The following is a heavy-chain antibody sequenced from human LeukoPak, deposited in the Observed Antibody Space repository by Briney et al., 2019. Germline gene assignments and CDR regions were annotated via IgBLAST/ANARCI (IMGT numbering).Heavy chain of an antibody. CDR1: GGSIRRYY. CDR2: IYYSGST. Sequence: SETLSLTCTVSGGSIRRYYWSWIRQPPGKGLEGIGYIYYSGSTNYNPSLKSRVTISVDTSKNQFSLKLSSVTAADTAVYYCARHEVSSAWYEYWGQGTLVTVSS. CDR3: ARHEVSSAWYEY. V-gene: IGHV4-59*08. J-gene: IGHJ4*02. D-gene: IGHD6-19*01.